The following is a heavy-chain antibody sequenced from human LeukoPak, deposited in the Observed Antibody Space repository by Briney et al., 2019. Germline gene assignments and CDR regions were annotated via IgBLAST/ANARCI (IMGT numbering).Heavy chain of an antibody. CDR2: IKQHGSEK. Sequence: QTGGSLRLSCAASGFTFSSYWMNWVRQVPGKGLEWVANIKQHGSEKYYVDSVKGRFTISRDNAKNSLYLQMNSLRAEDTAVYYCARVRDDSSGYHPFDYWGQGTLVTVSS. CDR1: GFTFSSYW. D-gene: IGHD3-22*01. CDR3: ARVRDDSSGYHPFDY. V-gene: IGHV3-7*01. J-gene: IGHJ4*02.